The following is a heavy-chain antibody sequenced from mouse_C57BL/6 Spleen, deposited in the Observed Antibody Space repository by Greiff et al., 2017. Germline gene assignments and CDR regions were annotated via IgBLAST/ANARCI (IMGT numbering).Heavy chain of an antibody. CDR1: GYSFTDYN. J-gene: IGHJ2*01. D-gene: IGHD1-1*01. CDR2: INPNYGTT. Sequence: EVQLKQSGPELVMPGASVKISCKASGYSFTDYNMNWVKQSNGKSLEWIGVINPNYGTTSYNQKFKGKATLTADQSSSTAYMQLNSLTSEDSAVYYAARDYSISYEGDFDYWGKGTTLTVSS. V-gene: IGHV1-39*01. CDR3: ARDYSISYEGDFDY.